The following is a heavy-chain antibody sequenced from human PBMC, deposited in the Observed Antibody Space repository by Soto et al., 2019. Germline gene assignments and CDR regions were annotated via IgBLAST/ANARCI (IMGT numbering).Heavy chain of an antibody. Sequence: EVQLVESGGGLVKPGGSLRLSCAVSGFTFSSFNMNWVRQAPGKGLEWVSSISTSSSYIYYADPVKGRFTISRDNAKNSLYLERNSLRAEDRAVYYCARDGMLRGTGAGTDELDYWGQGTLVTVSS. CDR1: GFTFSSFN. V-gene: IGHV3-21*01. CDR3: ARDGMLRGTGAGTDELDY. J-gene: IGHJ4*02. D-gene: IGHD6-19*01. CDR2: ISTSSSYI.